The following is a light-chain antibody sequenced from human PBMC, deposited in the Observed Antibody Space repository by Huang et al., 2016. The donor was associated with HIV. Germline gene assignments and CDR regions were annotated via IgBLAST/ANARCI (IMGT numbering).Light chain of an antibody. CDR1: ESVGSN. J-gene: IGKJ2*01. CDR3: HHYSNWPPAYT. Sequence: IVMTQSPATLSVSPGERATLSCRASESVGSNLAWYQQKPGQAPRLLSFDASARASGFPARFSGSGFGTEFTLTISSLQSEDFAVYYCHHYSNWPPAYTFGQGTKLEIK. V-gene: IGKV3-15*01. CDR2: DAS.